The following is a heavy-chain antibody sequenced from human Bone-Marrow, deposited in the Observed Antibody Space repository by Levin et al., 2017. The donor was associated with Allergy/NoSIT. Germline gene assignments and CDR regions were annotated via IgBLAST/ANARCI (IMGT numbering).Heavy chain of an antibody. CDR1: GGSFSGYY. J-gene: IGHJ4*02. Sequence: SQTLSLTCAVYGGSFSGYYWSWIRQPPGKGLEWIGEINHSGSTNYNPSLKSRVTISVDTSKNQFSLKLSSVTAADTAVYYCARAPGFVYYYDSSGYRTFDYWGQGTLLTVSS. CDR3: ARAPGFVYYYDSSGYRTFDY. V-gene: IGHV4-34*01. D-gene: IGHD3-22*01. CDR2: INHSGST.